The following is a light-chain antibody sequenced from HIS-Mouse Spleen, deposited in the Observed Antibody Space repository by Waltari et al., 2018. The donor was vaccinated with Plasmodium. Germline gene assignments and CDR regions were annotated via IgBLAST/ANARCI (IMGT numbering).Light chain of an antibody. CDR2: EDS. Sequence: SYELTQPPSVSVSPGQTARIPVHGLPLKKQYSYWYQPKSGQPPVLVIYEDSKRPSGIPERFSGSSSGTMATLTISGAQVEDEADYYCYSTDSSGNHRVFGGGTKLTVL. CDR3: YSTDSSGNHRV. CDR1: PLKKQY. J-gene: IGLJ3*02. V-gene: IGLV3-10*01.